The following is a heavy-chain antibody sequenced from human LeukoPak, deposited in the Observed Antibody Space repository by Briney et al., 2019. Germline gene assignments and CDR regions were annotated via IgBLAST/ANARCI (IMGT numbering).Heavy chain of an antibody. Sequence: SETLSLTCTVSGGSFGSSYWSWIRQPPPKGLEWIGYVYYSGSTRYNPYLKSRVTISVATSTNLYSLNLNSVPSADKAGYYCALNDYWYVDLWARGPGVTVS. CDR1: GGSFGSSY. J-gene: IGHJ2*01. CDR2: VYYSGST. CDR3: ALNDYWYVDL. D-gene: IGHD1-1*01. V-gene: IGHV4-59*12.